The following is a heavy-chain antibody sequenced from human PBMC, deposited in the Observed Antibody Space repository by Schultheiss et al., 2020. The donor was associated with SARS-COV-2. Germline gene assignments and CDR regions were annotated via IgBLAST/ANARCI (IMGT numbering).Heavy chain of an antibody. V-gene: IGHV1-69*13. Sequence: SVKVSCKASGGTFSSYAISWVRQAPGQGLEWMGGIIPIFGTANYAQKFQGRVTITADESTSTAYMELSSLRSEDTAVYYCASAPPYYYYGMDVWGQGTTVTVSS. CDR3: ASAPPYYYYGMDV. CDR2: IIPIFGTA. CDR1: GGTFSSYA. J-gene: IGHJ6*02.